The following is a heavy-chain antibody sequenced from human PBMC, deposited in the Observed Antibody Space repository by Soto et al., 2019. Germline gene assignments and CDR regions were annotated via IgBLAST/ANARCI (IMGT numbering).Heavy chain of an antibody. Sequence: QVQLVESGGGVVQPGRSLRLSCAASGFTFSSYGMHWVRQAPGKGLEWVAVIWYDGSNKYYADSVKGRFTISRDNSKNTLYLQMNSLRADDTAVYYCARERGSSLYYYYGMDVWGQGTTVTVSS. D-gene: IGHD6-6*01. CDR2: IWYDGSNK. V-gene: IGHV3-33*01. J-gene: IGHJ6*02. CDR1: GFTFSSYG. CDR3: ARERGSSLYYYYGMDV.